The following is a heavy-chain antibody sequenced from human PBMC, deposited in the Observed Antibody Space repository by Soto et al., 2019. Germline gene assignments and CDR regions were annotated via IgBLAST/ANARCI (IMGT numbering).Heavy chain of an antibody. J-gene: IGHJ4*02. V-gene: IGHV4-30-4*01. CDR1: GGSISSGDYY. Sequence: SETLSLTCTVSGGSISSGDYYWIWIRQPPGKGLEWIGYIYYSGSTYYNPSLKSRVTISVDTSKNQFSLKLSSVTAADTAVYYCARGPGYSSGPYWGQGTLVTVSS. CDR2: IYYSGST. D-gene: IGHD6-19*01. CDR3: ARGPGYSSGPY.